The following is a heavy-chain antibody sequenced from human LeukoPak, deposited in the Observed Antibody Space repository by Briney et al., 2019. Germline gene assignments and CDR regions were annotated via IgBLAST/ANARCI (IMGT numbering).Heavy chain of an antibody. CDR3: ASLNYYDSSGYYPPFDY. J-gene: IGHJ4*02. Sequence: SETLSLTCTVSGGSISSYYWSWIRQPPGKGLEWIGYIYYSGSTNYNPSLKSRVTISVDTSKNQFSLKLSSVTAADTAVYYCASLNYYDSSGYYPPFDYWAREPWSPSPQ. CDR2: IYYSGST. V-gene: IGHV4-59*08. D-gene: IGHD3-22*01. CDR1: GGSISSYY.